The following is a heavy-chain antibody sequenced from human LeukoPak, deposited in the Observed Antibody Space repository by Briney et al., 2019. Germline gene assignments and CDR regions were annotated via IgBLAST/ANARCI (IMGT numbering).Heavy chain of an antibody. CDR1: GYTFTSYD. Sequence: ASVKVSCKASGYTFTSYDINWVRQATGQGLEWMGWMNPNSGNTGYAQKFQGRVTITRNTSISPAYMELSSLRSEDTAVYYCARGRHRAARYYFDYWGQGTLVTVSS. D-gene: IGHD6-6*01. CDR2: MNPNSGNT. CDR3: ARGRHRAARYYFDY. J-gene: IGHJ4*02. V-gene: IGHV1-8*03.